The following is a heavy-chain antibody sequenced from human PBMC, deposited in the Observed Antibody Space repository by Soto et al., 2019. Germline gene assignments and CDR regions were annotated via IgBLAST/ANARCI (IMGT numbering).Heavy chain of an antibody. CDR3: AREGNYYDSSGLFGFDY. CDR1: LYTIASYY. D-gene: IGHD3-22*01. J-gene: IGHJ4*02. CDR2: INPSGGST. V-gene: IGHV1-46*01. Sequence: SAKVSCQASLYTIASYYMHWVRQAPGQGLEWMGIINPSGGSTSHAQKFQGRVTMTRDTSTSTVYMELSSLRSEDTAVYYCAREGNYYDSSGLFGFDYWGQGNLVTVSS.